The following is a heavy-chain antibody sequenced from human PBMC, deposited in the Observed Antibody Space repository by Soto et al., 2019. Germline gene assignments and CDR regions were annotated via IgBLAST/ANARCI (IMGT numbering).Heavy chain of an antibody. CDR1: GYNFTSYG. CDR2: ISPHNDRT. D-gene: IGHD6-19*01. V-gene: IGHV1-18*01. Sequence: QVQLVQSGADVKKPGASVKVSCKASGYNFTSYGISWVRQAPGQGLEWMGWISPHNDRTKYERRSQDRVTMTTETPTSTVYMELGSLRSDDTAVYYCARDLYYSSGRYFDHDAFDIWGQGTVVTVSS. CDR3: ARDLYYSSGRYFDHDAFDI. J-gene: IGHJ3*02.